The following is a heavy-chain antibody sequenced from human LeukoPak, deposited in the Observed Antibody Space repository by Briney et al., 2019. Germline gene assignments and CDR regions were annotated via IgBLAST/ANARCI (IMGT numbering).Heavy chain of an antibody. CDR3: ARGGVVVVAATFDY. Sequence: SETLSLTCAVYGGSFSGYYWSWIRQPPGKGLEWIGEINHSGSTNYNPSLKSRVTISVDTSKNRFSLKLSSVTAADTAVYYCARGGVVVVAATFDYWGQGTLVTVSS. V-gene: IGHV4-34*01. J-gene: IGHJ4*02. CDR1: GGSFSGYY. CDR2: INHSGST. D-gene: IGHD2-15*01.